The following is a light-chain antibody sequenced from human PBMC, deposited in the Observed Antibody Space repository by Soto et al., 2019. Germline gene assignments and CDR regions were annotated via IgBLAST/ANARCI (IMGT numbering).Light chain of an antibody. V-gene: IGKV1-5*01. CDR3: QHHNSYSQT. Sequence: DIQLTQSPPTLSASVGDKVTLTCRASQSIRYYLAWYQQMPGKAPKLLIYGASSLQSGVPSRFSGSGSGTEFTLTISSLQPDDFATYLCQHHNSYSQTFGQGTKVDIK. CDR1: QSIRYY. J-gene: IGKJ1*01. CDR2: GAS.